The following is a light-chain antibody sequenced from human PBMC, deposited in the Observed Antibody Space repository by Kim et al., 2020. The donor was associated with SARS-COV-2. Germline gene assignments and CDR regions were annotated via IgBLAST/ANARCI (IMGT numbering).Light chain of an antibody. Sequence: GQRATISCSGSSSNIGSNPVHWYRNLPGTAPKLLIYSHNQRPSGVPDRLSGSKSGTSASLAISGLQSEDEADYSCASWHDNLNGWVLGGGTQLTVL. CDR1: SSNIGSNP. CDR3: ASWHDNLNGWV. CDR2: SHN. V-gene: IGLV1-44*01. J-gene: IGLJ3*02.